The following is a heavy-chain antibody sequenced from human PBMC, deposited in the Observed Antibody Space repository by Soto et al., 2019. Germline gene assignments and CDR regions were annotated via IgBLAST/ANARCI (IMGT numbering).Heavy chain of an antibody. Sequence: PGGSLRLSXAASGFTFSSYGMHWVRQAPGKGLEWVAVIWYDGSNKYYADSVKGRFTISRDNSKNTLYLQMNSLRAEDTAVYYCAREIAAAGPFDYWGQGTLVTVSS. V-gene: IGHV3-33*01. J-gene: IGHJ4*02. CDR1: GFTFSSYG. D-gene: IGHD6-13*01. CDR2: IWYDGSNK. CDR3: AREIAAAGPFDY.